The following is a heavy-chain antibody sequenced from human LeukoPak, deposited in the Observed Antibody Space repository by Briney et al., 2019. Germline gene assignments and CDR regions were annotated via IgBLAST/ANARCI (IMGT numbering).Heavy chain of an antibody. CDR3: AKGARGDTVTSIVGLNWFDP. J-gene: IGHJ5*02. D-gene: IGHD4-17*01. Sequence: GGSLRLSCAASGITFRSYGMHWVRQAPGKGLEWVAVISYDGSHKYYADSVKGRFSISRDNSKNTLYLQMNSLRADDTAVYYCAKGARGDTVTSIVGLNWFDPWGQGTLVTVSA. CDR1: GITFRSYG. V-gene: IGHV3-30*18. CDR2: ISYDGSHK.